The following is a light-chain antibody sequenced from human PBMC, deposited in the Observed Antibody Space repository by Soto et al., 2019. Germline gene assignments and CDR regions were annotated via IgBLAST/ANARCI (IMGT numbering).Light chain of an antibody. V-gene: IGLV2-23*01. Sequence: QSALTQPASVSGSPGQSITISCTGTSSDVGSYNLVSWYQQHPGKAPKLMIYEGSKRPSGVSNRSAGSKSGNTASLTSSGLQAEDEAEYYCCSYAGSSTVVFGGGTLLTVL. J-gene: IGLJ2*01. CDR1: SSDVGSYNL. CDR2: EGS. CDR3: CSYAGSSTVV.